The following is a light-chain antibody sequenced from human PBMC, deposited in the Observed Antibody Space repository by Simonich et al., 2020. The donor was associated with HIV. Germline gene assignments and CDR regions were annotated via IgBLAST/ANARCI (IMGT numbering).Light chain of an antibody. CDR2: WAS. CDR3: MQALQTWT. V-gene: IGKV4-1*01. J-gene: IGKJ1*01. CDR1: QSVLNSVNNKNY. Sequence: IVMTQSPDPLAVSLGERDTINCRSSQSVLNSVNNKNYLAWFQQKPGQPPKLLIYWASTRESGVPERFSGSGSGTDFTLTISSLQAEDVAVYYCMQALQTWTFGQGTKVEIK.